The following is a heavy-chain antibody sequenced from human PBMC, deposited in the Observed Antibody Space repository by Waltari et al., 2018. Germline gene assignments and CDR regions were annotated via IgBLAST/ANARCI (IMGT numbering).Heavy chain of an antibody. Sequence: QVQLQESVPGLVQPSQTLSLSCTVPVGSISRCDYYCSWSRQPPGKGLEWIGYIYYSGSTDYNPSLKSRVTISVDTSKNQFSLKLSSVTAADTAVYYCARTLRLILDNDYWGQGALVTVSS. D-gene: IGHD2-8*01. CDR1: VGSISRCDYY. J-gene: IGHJ4*02. V-gene: IGHV4-30-4*08. CDR3: ARTLRLILDNDY. CDR2: IYYSGST.